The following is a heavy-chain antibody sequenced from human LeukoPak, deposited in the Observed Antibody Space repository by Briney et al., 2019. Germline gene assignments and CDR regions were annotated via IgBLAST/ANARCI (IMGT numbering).Heavy chain of an antibody. CDR2: IYYSGST. Sequence: PSETLSLTCTVSGGSISSYYWSWIRQPPGKGLEWIGYIYYSGSTNYNPSLKSRVTISVDTSKNQFSLKLSSVTAADTAVYYCARGTTVTTDYFDYWGQGTLVTVSP. CDR3: ARGTTVTTDYFDY. V-gene: IGHV4-59*01. D-gene: IGHD4-17*01. J-gene: IGHJ4*02. CDR1: GGSISSYY.